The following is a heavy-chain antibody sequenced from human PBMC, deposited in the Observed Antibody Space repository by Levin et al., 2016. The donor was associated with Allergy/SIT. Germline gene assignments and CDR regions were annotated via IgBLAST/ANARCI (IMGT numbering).Heavy chain of an antibody. Sequence: LSLTCAASGFNFRSSVMHWVRQAPGEGLKWVAGLSGDGNPEHYADSVKGRFTISRDNSKNTLYLQMNSLRSDDTALYYCTRESGSSGHAGYFDPWGQGTLVTVS. CDR1: GFNFRSSV. CDR2: LSGDGNPE. J-gene: IGHJ5*02. CDR3: TRESGSSGHAGYFDP. D-gene: IGHD3-10*01. V-gene: IGHV3-30*04.